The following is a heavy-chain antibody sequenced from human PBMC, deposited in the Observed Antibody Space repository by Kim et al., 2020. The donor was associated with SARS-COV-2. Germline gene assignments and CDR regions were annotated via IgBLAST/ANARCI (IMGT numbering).Heavy chain of an antibody. Sequence: GGSLRLSCAASGFTFSSFAMSWVRQAPGKGLEWVSAISGSDSDTYYDASVKGRFTISRDNSKNTLYLQLNSLRADDTAVYYCAKEGGSSGWTPFFDYWV. CDR3: AKEGGSSGWTPFFDY. CDR1: GFTFSSFA. CDR2: ISGSDSDT. J-gene: IGHJ4*01. V-gene: IGHV3-23*01. D-gene: IGHD6-19*01.